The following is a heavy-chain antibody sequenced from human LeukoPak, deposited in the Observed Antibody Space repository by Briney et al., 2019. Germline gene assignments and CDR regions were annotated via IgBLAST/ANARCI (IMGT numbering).Heavy chain of an antibody. V-gene: IGHV3-7*01. CDR2: IKQDGSKK. Sequence: GGSLRLSCAASGFTFSNYWMSWVRQAPGKGLEWVANIKQDGSKKNYVDSVKGRFTISRDNAKNSLYLQMSSLRADDTAVYYCAGRSGSFDCWGQGTLVTVSA. D-gene: IGHD3-10*01. J-gene: IGHJ4*02. CDR1: GFTFSNYW. CDR3: AGRSGSFDC.